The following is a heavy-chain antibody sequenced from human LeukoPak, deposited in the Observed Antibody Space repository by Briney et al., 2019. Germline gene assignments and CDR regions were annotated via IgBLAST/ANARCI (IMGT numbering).Heavy chain of an antibody. CDR2: ISASGGTT. CDR1: GFTLSTYA. CDR3: ARYCAGGSCYSSAKASVYHGMDV. Sequence: GGSLRLSRAASGFTLSTYAMTWVRQAPGKGLEWRSVISASGGTTHYADAVKGRFTISRDNSKNTLYLQVNSQRAEDTAVYFCARYCAGGSCYSSAKASVYHGMDVWGQGTTVTVSS. V-gene: IGHV3-23*01. D-gene: IGHD2-15*01. J-gene: IGHJ6*02.